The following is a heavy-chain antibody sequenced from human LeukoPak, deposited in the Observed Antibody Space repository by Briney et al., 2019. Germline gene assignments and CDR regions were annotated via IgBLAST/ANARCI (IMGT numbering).Heavy chain of an antibody. Sequence: GGSLRLSCAASGFTFSSYSMNWVRQAPGKGLEWVSSISSSSSYIYYADSVKGRFTISRDNAKNSLYLQMNSLRAEDTAVYYCARAHDPGCTNGVCSRLFDIWGQGTMVTVSS. CDR3: ARAHDPGCTNGVCSRLFDI. D-gene: IGHD2-8*01. V-gene: IGHV3-21*01. CDR1: GFTFSSYS. CDR2: ISSSSSYI. J-gene: IGHJ3*02.